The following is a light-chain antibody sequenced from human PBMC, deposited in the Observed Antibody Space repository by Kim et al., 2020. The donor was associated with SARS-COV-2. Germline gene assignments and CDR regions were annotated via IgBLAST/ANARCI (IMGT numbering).Light chain of an antibody. CDR1: ESIDAG. V-gene: IGKV3-15*01. CDR2: GAS. CDR3: QQHSKWPLT. Sequence: VLMTQSPATLSVSPGERATPSCRASESIDAGLAWYQQKPGQGPRLLIHGASTRATGVPARFSGSGSGTEFTLTINSLQSDDFAIYYCQQHSKWPLTCGGGTKVDIK. J-gene: IGKJ4*01.